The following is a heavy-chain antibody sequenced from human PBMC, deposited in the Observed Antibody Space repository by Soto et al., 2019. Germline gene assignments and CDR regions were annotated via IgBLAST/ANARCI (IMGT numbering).Heavy chain of an antibody. CDR3: ARDRDSYGPYYFDY. V-gene: IGHV3-30-3*01. J-gene: IGHJ4*02. CDR1: GFTFSSYA. D-gene: IGHD5-18*01. Sequence: PGGSLRLSCAASGFTFSSYAMHWVRPAPGKGLEGVAVISYDGSNKYYADSVKGRSTISRDNSKNTLYLQMNSLRAEDTAVYYCARDRDSYGPYYFDYWGQGALVTVSS. CDR2: ISYDGSNK.